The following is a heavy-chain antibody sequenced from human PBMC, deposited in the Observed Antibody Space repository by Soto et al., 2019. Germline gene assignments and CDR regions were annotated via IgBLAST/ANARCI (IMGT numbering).Heavy chain of an antibody. D-gene: IGHD6-13*01. CDR1: GGSISSYY. J-gene: IGHJ3*02. V-gene: IGHV4-59*08. CDR3: ARRYSGAFDI. CDR2: IYYSGST. Sequence: QVQLQESGPGLVKPSETLSLTCTVSGGSISSYYWSWIRQPPGKGLEWIGYIYYSGSTNYNLSLNSRITRAVDTSEDQFSLKVSCVTAAGRAVYYCARRYSGAFDIWGQGTMVTVAS.